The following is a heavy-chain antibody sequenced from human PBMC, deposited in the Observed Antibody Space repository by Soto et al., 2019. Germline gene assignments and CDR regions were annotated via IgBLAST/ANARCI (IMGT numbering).Heavy chain of an antibody. CDR1: GFTFSDYW. CDR2: IKQDGNEK. Sequence: PGGSLRLSCAVSGFTFSDYWMSWVRQAPGKGLEWVANIKQDGNEKYYVDSVKGRFTISRDNAKNSLYLQMNSLRAEDTAVYYCARVGGGWPEVNGITMVRGDLGWLDYWGQGTLVTVSS. D-gene: IGHD3-10*01. V-gene: IGHV3-7*01. J-gene: IGHJ4*02. CDR3: ARVGGGWPEVNGITMVRGDLGWLDY.